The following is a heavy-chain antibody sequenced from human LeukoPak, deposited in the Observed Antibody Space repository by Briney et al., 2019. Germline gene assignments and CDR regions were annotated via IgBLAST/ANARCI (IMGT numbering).Heavy chain of an antibody. CDR3: AKSGTYPLDY. Sequence: GRSLRLSCAASGFTFSSYAMHWVRQAPGKGLEWVSGISDSGGSTYYADSVKGRFTISRDNSKNTLYLQMNSLRAEDTAVYHCAKSGTYPLDYWGQGTLVTVSS. J-gene: IGHJ4*02. CDR1: GFTFSSYA. D-gene: IGHD1-26*01. V-gene: IGHV3-23*01. CDR2: ISDSGGST.